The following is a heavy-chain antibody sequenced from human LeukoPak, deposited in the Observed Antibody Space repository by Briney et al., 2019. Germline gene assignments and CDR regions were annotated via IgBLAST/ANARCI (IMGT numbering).Heavy chain of an antibody. J-gene: IGHJ4*02. V-gene: IGHV4-34*01. D-gene: IGHD3-22*01. Sequence: SETLSLTCAVYGGSFSGYYWSWIRQPPGKGLEWIGEINHSGSTNYNPSLKSRVTISVDTSKNQFSLKLSSVTAADTAVYYCARDRYYDSSGYYYRVSHYFDHWGQGTLVTVSS. CDR2: INHSGST. CDR3: ARDRYYDSSGYYYRVSHYFDH. CDR1: GGSFSGYY.